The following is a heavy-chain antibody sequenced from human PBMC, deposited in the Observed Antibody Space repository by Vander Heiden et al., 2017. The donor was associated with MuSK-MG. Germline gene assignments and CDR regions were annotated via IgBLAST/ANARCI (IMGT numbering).Heavy chain of an antibody. CDR1: GFTFSSYA. J-gene: IGHJ6*02. Sequence: EVQLLESGGGLVQPGGSLRLSCAASGFTFSSYAMSWVRQAPGKGLEWVSAISGSGGSTYYADSVKGRFTISRDNSKNTLYLQMNSLRAEDTAVYYCAKDWWGGGDYEGTYYYYGMDVWGQGTTVTVS. V-gene: IGHV3-23*01. CDR2: ISGSGGST. CDR3: AKDWWGGGDYEGTYYYYGMDV. D-gene: IGHD4-17*01.